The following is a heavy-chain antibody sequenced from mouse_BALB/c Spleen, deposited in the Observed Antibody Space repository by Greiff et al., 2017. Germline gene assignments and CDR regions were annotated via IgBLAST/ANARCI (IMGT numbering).Heavy chain of an antibody. J-gene: IGHJ2*01. CDR2: IYPGDGDT. Sequence: QVQLQQSGPELVKPGASVKISCKASGYAFSSSWMNWVKQRPGQGLEWIGRIYPGDGDTNYNGKFKGKATLTADKSSSTAYMQLSSLTSVDSAVYFCARSGLRDEGDYGGKGTTLTVSS. CDR3: ARSGLRDEGDY. D-gene: IGHD2-4*01. CDR1: GYAFSSSW. V-gene: IGHV1-82*01.